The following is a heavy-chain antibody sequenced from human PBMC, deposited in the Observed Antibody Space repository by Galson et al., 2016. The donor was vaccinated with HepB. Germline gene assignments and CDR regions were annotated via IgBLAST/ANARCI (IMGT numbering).Heavy chain of an antibody. Sequence: SLRLSCAASGDSLTTWSMSWVRLAPGKGLEWLAYISSSSETIYYADSVKGRLSIAGDNAKNSLYLHMTSLRVEDTAPYYCPRGPEGTYYRTSGYLGYFDSWGQGALVTVAS. CDR2: ISSSSETI. J-gene: IGHJ4*02. CDR1: GDSLTTWS. V-gene: IGHV3-48*01. D-gene: IGHD3-3*01. CDR3: PRGPEGTYYRTSGYLGYFDS.